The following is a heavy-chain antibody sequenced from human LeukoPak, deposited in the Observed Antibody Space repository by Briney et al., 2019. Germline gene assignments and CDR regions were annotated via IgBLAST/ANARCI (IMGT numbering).Heavy chain of an antibody. CDR3: ARNQAVAGNHGAMDI. J-gene: IGHJ3*02. CDR2: IYYSGST. CDR1: GGSISSYY. V-gene: IGHV4-59*12. Sequence: SETLSLTCTVSGGSISSYYWSWIRQPPGKGLEWIGYIYYSGSTNYNPSLKSRVTMSVDTSKNQFSLKLSSVTAVDTAVYYCARNQAVAGNHGAMDIWGQGTMVTVSS. D-gene: IGHD6-19*01.